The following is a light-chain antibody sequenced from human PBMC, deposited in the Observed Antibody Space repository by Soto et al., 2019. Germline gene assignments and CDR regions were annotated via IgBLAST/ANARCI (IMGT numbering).Light chain of an antibody. J-gene: IGLJ1*01. CDR1: SSDIGGYYY. CDR2: GVT. V-gene: IGLV2-14*01. Sequence: QSVLTQPASVSGSPGQSITISCTGTSSDIGGYYYVSWYQHHPGKAPKFIIYGVTNRPSGVSHRFSGSKSANTASLTISGLQAEDEADYYCTSYTSSSTHVFGTGTKVTVL. CDR3: TSYTSSSTHV.